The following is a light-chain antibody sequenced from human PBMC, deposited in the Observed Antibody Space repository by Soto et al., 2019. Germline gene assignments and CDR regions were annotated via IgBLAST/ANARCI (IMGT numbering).Light chain of an antibody. CDR2: RAS. CDR1: QSVSSN. CDR3: QQYNHWSSIT. V-gene: IGKV3-15*01. J-gene: IGKJ5*01. Sequence: EIVMTQSPATLSVSPGERALLSCRASQSVSSNLGWYQQKPGQAPRLLIYRASTRATGIPARFSGSGSGTEFTLTISSLQSEDSAVDYCQQYNHWSSITFGQGTRLEIK.